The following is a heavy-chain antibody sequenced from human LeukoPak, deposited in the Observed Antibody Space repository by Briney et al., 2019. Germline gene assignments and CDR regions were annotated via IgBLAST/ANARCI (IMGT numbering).Heavy chain of an antibody. CDR1: GDFINGHY. CDR2: IHYKGST. CDR3: ARRDTGWNYCDY. Sequence: SETLSLTCTISGDFINGHYWSWIRRPPGKRLEWIGDIHYKGSTNYNLSLKSRVTISVDTPKNHLSLNLTSVPAADTAIYYCARRDTGWNYCDYWGQGILVTVSS. J-gene: IGHJ4*02. D-gene: IGHD6-19*01. V-gene: IGHV4-59*08.